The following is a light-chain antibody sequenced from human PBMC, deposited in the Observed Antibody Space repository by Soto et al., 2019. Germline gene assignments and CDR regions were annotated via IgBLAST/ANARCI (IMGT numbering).Light chain of an antibody. Sequence: DIQMTQSPSALSASVGDTVTITCRASQDISHYLAWYQKRPGKVPKLLIHTASILQSGVSSRFSASGSGTEVTLTISSPQPEDGATDYCQKYDRGPWTFGRGTKVEIK. CDR3: QKYDRGPWT. CDR2: TAS. CDR1: QDISHY. V-gene: IGKV1-27*01. J-gene: IGKJ1*01.